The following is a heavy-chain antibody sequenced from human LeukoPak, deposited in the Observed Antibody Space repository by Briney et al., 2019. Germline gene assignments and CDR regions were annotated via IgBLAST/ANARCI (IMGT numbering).Heavy chain of an antibody. CDR3: ARSPSSSGYAFDY. CDR2: INPNSGGT. D-gene: IGHD3-22*01. CDR1: GYTFTGYY. Sequence: ASVKVSCTASGYTFTGYYMHWVRQAPGQGLEWMGWINPNSGGTNYAQKFQGRVTMTRDTSISTAYMELSRLRSDDTAVYYCARSPSSSGYAFDYWGQGTLVTVSS. V-gene: IGHV1-2*02. J-gene: IGHJ4*02.